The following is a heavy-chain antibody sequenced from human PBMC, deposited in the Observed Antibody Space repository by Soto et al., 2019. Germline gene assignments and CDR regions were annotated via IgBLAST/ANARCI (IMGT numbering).Heavy chain of an antibody. Sequence: SETLSLTCTVSGAAISSTGYYWGWIRQAPGMGLEWIASMYYSGTIHHNPSLKSRVTISLDTSKNQFSLKLRSVTAADAALYYCARDFFDSSDYTTNWVDPWGQGTLVTVS. D-gene: IGHD3-22*01. J-gene: IGHJ5*02. CDR1: GAAISSTGYY. V-gene: IGHV4-39*01. CDR2: MYYSGTI. CDR3: ARDFFDSSDYTTNWVDP.